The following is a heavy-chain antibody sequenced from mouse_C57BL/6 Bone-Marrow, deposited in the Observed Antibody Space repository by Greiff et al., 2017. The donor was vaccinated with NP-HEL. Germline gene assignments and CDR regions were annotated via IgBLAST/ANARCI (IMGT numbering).Heavy chain of an antibody. CDR3: ARGGNYWYYFDY. CDR2: FYPYNDDT. Sequence: VQLHQSGAELVKPGASVKMSCKASGYTFTTYPIEWVKQNHGKSLEWIGNFYPYNDDTEYNEKFKNKATLTVEKSSSTVYLELSRITSDDSSVYYCARGGNYWYYFDYWGQGTTLTVSS. D-gene: IGHD2-1*01. CDR1: GYTFTTYP. V-gene: IGHV1-47*01. J-gene: IGHJ2*01.